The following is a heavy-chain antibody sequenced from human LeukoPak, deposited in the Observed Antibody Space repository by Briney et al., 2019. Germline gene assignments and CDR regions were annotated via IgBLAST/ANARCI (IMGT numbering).Heavy chain of an antibody. Sequence: GRSLRLSCAASGFTFSTYIMHWVRQAPGKGLEWVAVISSDGSDKYYADSVKGRFTISRDNSKNTLFLEMNSLRPEDTAVYYCAREGAVAGDLDYWGQGTLVTVSS. CDR1: GFTFSTYI. V-gene: IGHV3-30-3*01. J-gene: IGHJ4*02. CDR2: ISSDGSDK. D-gene: IGHD6-19*01. CDR3: AREGAVAGDLDY.